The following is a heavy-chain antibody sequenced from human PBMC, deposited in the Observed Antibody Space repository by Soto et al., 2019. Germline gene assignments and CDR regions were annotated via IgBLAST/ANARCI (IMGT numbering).Heavy chain of an antibody. CDR3: ARDRLRVDYYDSSGYGFDY. Sequence: SVKVSCKASGGTFSSYAISWVRQAPGQGLEWMGGIIPIFGTANYAQKFQGRVTITADESTSTAYMELSSLRSEDTAVYYCARDRLRVDYYDSSGYGFDYWGQGTLVTVSS. CDR2: IIPIFGTA. CDR1: GGTFSSYA. J-gene: IGHJ4*02. V-gene: IGHV1-69*13. D-gene: IGHD3-22*01.